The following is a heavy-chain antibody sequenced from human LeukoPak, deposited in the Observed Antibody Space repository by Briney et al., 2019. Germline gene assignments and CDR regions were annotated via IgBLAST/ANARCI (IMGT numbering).Heavy chain of an antibody. D-gene: IGHD6-13*01. J-gene: IGHJ2*01. CDR1: GGSISSGSYY. Sequence: SETLSLTCTVSGGSISSGSYYWSWIRQPAGKGLEWIGRIDTSGNTNYKPSLKSRVTMSVDTSKNQFSLKLSSVTAADTAVYYCARVSSSWYQDWYFDLWGRGTLVTVSS. CDR3: ARVSSSWYQDWYFDL. CDR2: IDTSGNT. V-gene: IGHV4-61*02.